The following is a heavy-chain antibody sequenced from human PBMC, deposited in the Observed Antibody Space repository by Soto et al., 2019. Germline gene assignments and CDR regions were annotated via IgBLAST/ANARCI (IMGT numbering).Heavy chain of an antibody. CDR3: ARVYYDSSGRDAFDI. V-gene: IGHV4-30-2*01. J-gene: IGHJ3*02. CDR1: GGSISSGGYS. Sequence: KASETLSLTCAVSGGSISSGGYSWSWIRQPPGKGLEWIGYIYHSGSTYYNPSLKSRVTISVDRSKNQFSLKLSSVTAADTAVYYCARVYYDSSGRDAFDIWGQGTMVTVSS. CDR2: IYHSGST. D-gene: IGHD3-22*01.